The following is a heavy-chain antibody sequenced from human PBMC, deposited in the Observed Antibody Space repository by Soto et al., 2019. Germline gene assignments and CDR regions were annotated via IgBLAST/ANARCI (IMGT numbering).Heavy chain of an antibody. CDR2: ISDDRKIT. CDR3: MRGPRASLSGTGAY. Sequence: PGGTLKLTCEVSGFVRKIYYMQWFLHVPGKGPEWVTRISDDRKITNYAHSLKDRVTISRDNAKDTLYLQLDNLRGADTGLYYCMRGPRASLSGTGAYWGRGTQVTVSS. V-gene: IGHV3-74*01. D-gene: IGHD2-2*01. CDR1: GFVRKIYY. J-gene: IGHJ4*02.